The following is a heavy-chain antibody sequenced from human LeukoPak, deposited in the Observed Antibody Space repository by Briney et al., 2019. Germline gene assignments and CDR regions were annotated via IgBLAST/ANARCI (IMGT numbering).Heavy chain of an antibody. Sequence: GGSLRLSCAASGFTFSSYAMSWVRQAPGKGLEWVSAISGSGGSTYYADSVKGRFTISRDNSKNTLYLQMNSLRAEDTAVYYCAKDRPSGNKVQVGATEDPFDYWGQGTLVTVSS. CDR2: ISGSGGST. CDR3: AKDRPSGNKVQVGATEDPFDY. CDR1: GFTFSSYA. D-gene: IGHD1-26*01. J-gene: IGHJ4*02. V-gene: IGHV3-23*01.